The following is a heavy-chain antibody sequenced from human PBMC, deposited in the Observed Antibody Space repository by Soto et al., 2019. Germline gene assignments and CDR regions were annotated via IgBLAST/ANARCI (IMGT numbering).Heavy chain of an antibody. J-gene: IGHJ4*02. CDR3: ARVNGYSGYVLSA. Sequence: SETLSLTCAVYGGSFSGYYWSWIRQPPGKGLEWIGEINHSGSTNYNPSLKSRVTISVDTSKNQFSLKLSSVTAADTAVYYCARVNGYSGYVLSAWGQGTLVTVSS. V-gene: IGHV4-34*01. CDR2: INHSGST. CDR1: GGSFSGYY. D-gene: IGHD5-12*01.